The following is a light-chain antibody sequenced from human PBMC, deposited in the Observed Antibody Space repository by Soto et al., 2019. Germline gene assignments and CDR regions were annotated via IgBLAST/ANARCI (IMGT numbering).Light chain of an antibody. Sequence: EIVLTQSPGTLSLSPGERATLSCRASQSVSSSYLAWYQQKPGQAPRLIIYGASSRATGIPDRFSGSGSGTEFPLTISRLEPEAFAVYYCQQYGSSPRTFGQGTKLEIK. CDR3: QQYGSSPRT. J-gene: IGKJ2*01. V-gene: IGKV3-20*01. CDR2: GAS. CDR1: QSVSSSY.